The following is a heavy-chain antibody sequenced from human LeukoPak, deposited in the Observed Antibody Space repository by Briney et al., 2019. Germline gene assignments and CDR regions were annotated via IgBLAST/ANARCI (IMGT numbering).Heavy chain of an antibody. V-gene: IGHV3-48*01. CDR3: AGSSSWYGYYYYGMDV. J-gene: IGHJ6*02. Sequence: PGGSLRLSCAASGFTFSSYSMNWVRQAPGKGLEWVSYISSSSSTIYCADSVKGRFTISRDNAKNSLYLQMNSLRAEDTAVYYCAGSSSWYGYYYYGMDVWGQGTTVTVSS. D-gene: IGHD6-13*01. CDR1: GFTFSSYS. CDR2: ISSSSSTI.